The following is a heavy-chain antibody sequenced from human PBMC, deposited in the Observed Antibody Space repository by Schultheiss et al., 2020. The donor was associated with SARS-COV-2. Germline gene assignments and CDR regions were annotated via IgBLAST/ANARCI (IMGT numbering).Heavy chain of an antibody. V-gene: IGHV3-21*04. CDR2: ISSSSSYI. J-gene: IGHJ4*02. D-gene: IGHD5-24*01. CDR1: GFTFSSYS. Sequence: GESLKISCAASGFTFSSYSMNWVRQAPGKGLEWVSSISSSSSYIYYADSVKGRFTISRDNSKNTLYLQMNSLRAEDTAVYYCARNKDGYNQMYYFDYWGQGTLVTVSS. CDR3: ARNKDGYNQMYYFDY.